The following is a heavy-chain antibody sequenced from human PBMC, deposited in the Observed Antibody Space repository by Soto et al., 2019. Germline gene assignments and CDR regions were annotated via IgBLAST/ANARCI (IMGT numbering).Heavy chain of an antibody. Sequence: SETLSLTCTVYGVSISSYYWSCIRQPPGKGLEWIGYIYYSGSTNYNPSLKSRVTISVDTSKNQFSLKLSSVTAADTAVYYCERDGDDGPANFFVTCGEGILVNLXS. J-gene: IGHJ5*02. D-gene: IGHD7-27*01. CDR1: GVSISSYY. CDR2: IYYSGST. CDR3: ERDGDDGPANFFVT. V-gene: IGHV4-59*01.